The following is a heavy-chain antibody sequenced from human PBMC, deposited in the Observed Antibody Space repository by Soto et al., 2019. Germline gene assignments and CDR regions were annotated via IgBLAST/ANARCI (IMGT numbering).Heavy chain of an antibody. CDR2: INAGNGNT. D-gene: IGHD4-17*01. J-gene: IGHJ4*01. V-gene: IGHV1-3*01. Sequence: ASVKVSCKASGYTFPNYGLQWVRQAPGQRLEWMGWINAGNGNTKYSQKFQGRVTITRDTSASTAYMELSSLRSEDTAVYYCARDYDDSAYPRILGYWG. CDR3: ARDYDDSAYPRILGY. CDR1: GYTFPNYG.